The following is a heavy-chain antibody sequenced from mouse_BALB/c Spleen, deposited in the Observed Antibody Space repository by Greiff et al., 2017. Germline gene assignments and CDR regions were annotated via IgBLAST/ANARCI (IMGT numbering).Heavy chain of an antibody. CDR3: ARSYGSSFAY. J-gene: IGHJ2*01. Sequence: VQLQQSGAELARPGASVKLSCKASGYTFTDYYINWVKQRTGQGLEWIGEIYPGSGNTYYNEKFKGKATLTADKSSSTAYMQLSSLTSEDSAVYFCARSYGSSFAYWGQGTTLTVSS. V-gene: IGHV1-77*01. D-gene: IGHD1-1*01. CDR2: IYPGSGNT. CDR1: GYTFTDYY.